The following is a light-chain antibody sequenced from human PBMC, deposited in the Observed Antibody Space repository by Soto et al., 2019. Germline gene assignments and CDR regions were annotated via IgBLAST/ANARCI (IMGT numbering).Light chain of an antibody. CDR3: QQYNSYPLT. J-gene: IGKJ3*01. CDR2: KAS. Sequence: DIQMTQSPSTLSASVGDRVTITCRASQSISSWLAWYQQKPGKAPKLLIYKASSLESGVPSRFSGSGSGTEFTLTISSLQPDDFATYYCQQYNSYPLTCGPGTKVDIK. V-gene: IGKV1-5*03. CDR1: QSISSW.